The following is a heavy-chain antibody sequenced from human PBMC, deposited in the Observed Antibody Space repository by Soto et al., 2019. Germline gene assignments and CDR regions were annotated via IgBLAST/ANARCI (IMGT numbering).Heavy chain of an antibody. CDR2: INHLETT. CDR3: ARGGGFDSFDY. Sequence: SETLSLTCTVSGASITYGAYSWSWIRQTPGKGLEWIGYINHLETTFYNPSFESRLTLSIDRTKNQFSLNLKSMSAADGAMYFCARGGGFDSFDYWGQGILVTVSS. J-gene: IGHJ4*02. D-gene: IGHD3-10*01. V-gene: IGHV4-30-2*01. CDR1: GASITYGAYS.